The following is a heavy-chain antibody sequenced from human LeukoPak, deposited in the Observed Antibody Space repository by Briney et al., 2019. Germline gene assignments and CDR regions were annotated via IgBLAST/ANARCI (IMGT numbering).Heavy chain of an antibody. CDR1: GYTFTNYG. D-gene: IGHD1-20*01. CDR3: ARIPSNWSFDC. CDR2: ISAYNGNT. Sequence: ASVTVSFKASGYTFTNYGIRWVRQAPGQGLEWMGWISAYNGNTNYAQKLQGRVTMTTVTSTSTAYVELRSLRSDGSAVYYCARIPSNWSFDCWGRGTVVTVCS. J-gene: IGHJ4*02. V-gene: IGHV1-18*01.